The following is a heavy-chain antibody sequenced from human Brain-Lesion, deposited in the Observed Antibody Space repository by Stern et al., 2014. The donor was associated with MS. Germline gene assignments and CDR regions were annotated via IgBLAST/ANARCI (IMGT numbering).Heavy chain of an antibody. CDR2: INPNTGGT. J-gene: IGHJ6*02. D-gene: IGHD3-3*01. CDR1: GYIFTGYY. CDR3: ARDQRGITIFGVVTDYYYLGMDV. Sequence: QDQLVPSGAEVKKPGASVKVSCKTSGYIFTGYYIHWVRQAPGQGLEWMAWINPNTGGTKYAQTFQGRVTMSRDTSISTAYVELSSLTSDDTAVYYCARDQRGITIFGVVTDYYYLGMDVWGQGTTVTVSS. V-gene: IGHV1-2*02.